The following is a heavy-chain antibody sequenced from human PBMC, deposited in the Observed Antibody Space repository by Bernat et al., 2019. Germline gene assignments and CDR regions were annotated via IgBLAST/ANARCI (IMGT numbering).Heavy chain of an antibody. J-gene: IGHJ4*02. CDR2: ISGSGGST. CDR1: GFTFSSYA. D-gene: IGHD2-2*01. CDR3: AKDLLPAAIPDYYFDY. Sequence: EVQLLESGGGLVQPGGSLRLSCAASGFTFSSYAMSWVRQAPGKGLEWVSAISGSGGSTYYADSVKGRFTISRDNSKNTLYLQMNSLRAEDTAVYYCAKDLLPAAIPDYYFDYWGQGTLVTVSS. V-gene: IGHV3-23*01.